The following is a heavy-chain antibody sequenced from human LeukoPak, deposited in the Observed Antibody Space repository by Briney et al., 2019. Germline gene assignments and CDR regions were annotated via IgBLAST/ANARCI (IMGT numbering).Heavy chain of an antibody. J-gene: IGHJ6*03. CDR2: IYPRGST. Sequence: SETLSLTCTVSGGSISSTGYYWTWVRRPAGKGLEWIGRIYPRGSTLYNPSLKSRVTLSVDTSKNQFSLRLTSVTAADTAVYYCARVYGGYDFNYYCYYMDVWGKGTTVTISS. D-gene: IGHD5-12*01. V-gene: IGHV4-61*02. CDR3: ARVYGGYDFNYYCYYMDV. CDR1: GGSISSTGYY.